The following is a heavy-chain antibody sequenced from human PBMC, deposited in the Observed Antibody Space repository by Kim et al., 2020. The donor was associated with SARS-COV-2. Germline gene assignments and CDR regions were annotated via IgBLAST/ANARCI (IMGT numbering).Heavy chain of an antibody. Sequence: SETLSLTCIVSGGSITGYHWSWIRQPPGKGLEWLGNIYYTGSTEYNPSLKSRLTISVDTSETQISLKLSSVTAADTAVYYCAREIYGSGNYPFDYWGQGILVTVSS. V-gene: IGHV4-59*01. CDR2: IYYTGST. CDR1: GGSITGYH. D-gene: IGHD3-10*01. CDR3: AREIYGSGNYPFDY. J-gene: IGHJ4*02.